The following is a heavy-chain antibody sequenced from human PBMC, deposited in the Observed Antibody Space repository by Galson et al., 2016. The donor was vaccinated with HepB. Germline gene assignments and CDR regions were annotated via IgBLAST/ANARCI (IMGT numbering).Heavy chain of an antibody. J-gene: IGHJ4*02. CDR2: TSYDGGIK. CDR1: GFSFRSYA. V-gene: IGHV3-30-3*01. D-gene: IGHD2-15*01. CDR3: ARRKVVGVTPGGYHFDL. Sequence: SLRLSCAASGFSFRSYAMHWVRQAPGKGLKWVGLTSYDGGIKFYADSVRGRFTISRDNAKNPVFLQMNSLRDDDTAVYYCARRKVVGVTPGGYHFDLWGQGMRVTVSS.